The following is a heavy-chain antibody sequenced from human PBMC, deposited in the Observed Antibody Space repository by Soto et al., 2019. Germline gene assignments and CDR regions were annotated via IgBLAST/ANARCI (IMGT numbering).Heavy chain of an antibody. D-gene: IGHD3-10*01. CDR3: ARGRARSYAGDAFDI. CDR1: GFTFSSYS. Sequence: GGSLRLSCAASGFTFSSYSMNWVRQAPGKGLEWVSYISSSSSTIYYADSVKGRFTISRDNAKNSLYLQMNSLRAEDTAVYYCARGRARSYAGDAFDIWGQGTMVTVSS. V-gene: IGHV3-48*01. J-gene: IGHJ3*02. CDR2: ISSSSSTI.